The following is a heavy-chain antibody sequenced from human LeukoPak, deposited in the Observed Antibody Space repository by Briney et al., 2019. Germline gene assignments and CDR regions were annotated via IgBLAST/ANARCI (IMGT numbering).Heavy chain of an antibody. CDR1: GGSFSGYY. J-gene: IGHJ4*02. V-gene: IGHV4-34*01. CDR2: INHSGST. Sequence: SETLSLTCAVYGGSFSGYYWSWIRQPPGKGLEWIGEINHSGSTNYNPSLKSRVIISVDTSKNQFSLKLSSVTAADTAVYYCAGGTPRYWGQGTLVTVSS. CDR3: AGGTPRY.